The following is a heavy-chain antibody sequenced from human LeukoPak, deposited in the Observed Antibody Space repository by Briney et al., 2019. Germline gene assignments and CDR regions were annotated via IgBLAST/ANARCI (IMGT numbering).Heavy chain of an antibody. CDR3: ATVTTIYYYYGMDV. D-gene: IGHD4-17*01. V-gene: IGHV5-10-1*01. CDR2: IDPSDSYT. J-gene: IGHJ6*02. CDR1: GYXFTSYW. Sequence: GESLKISCNGSGYXFTSYWITWVRQMPGKGLEWMGRIDPSDSYTNYSPSFQGHVTISADKSISTAYLQWSSLKASDTAMYYCATVTTIYYYYGMDVWGQGTTVTVSS.